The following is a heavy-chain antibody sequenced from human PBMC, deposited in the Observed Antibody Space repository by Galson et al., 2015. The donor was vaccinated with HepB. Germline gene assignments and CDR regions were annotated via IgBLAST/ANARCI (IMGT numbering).Heavy chain of an antibody. CDR3: VRDDIVLMVYYKLQY. CDR1: GFTFSNYA. D-gene: IGHD2-8*01. J-gene: IGHJ4*02. CDR2: ISYDGSYE. V-gene: IGHV3-30*04. Sequence: SLRLSCAASGFTFSNYAMNWVRQAPGKGLEWVAVISYDGSYEYHADSVKGRFTISRDKSKNTLYLQMSSLRADDTAVYYCVRDDIVLMVYYKLQYWGQGTLVTVSS.